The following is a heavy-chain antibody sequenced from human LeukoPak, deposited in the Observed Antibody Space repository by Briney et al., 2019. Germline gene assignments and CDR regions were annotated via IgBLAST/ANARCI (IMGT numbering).Heavy chain of an antibody. D-gene: IGHD2-21*01. V-gene: IGHV4-59*10. J-gene: IGHJ4*02. CDR1: GGSFSGYY. CDR2: IYTSGST. Sequence: SETLSLTCAVYGGSFSGYYWSWIRQPPGKGLEWIGRIYTSGSTNYNPSLESRVSMSVDTSKNQFSLKLSSVTAADTAVYYCAAQCGGDCSYFFDYWGQGTLVTVSS. CDR3: AAQCGGDCSYFFDY.